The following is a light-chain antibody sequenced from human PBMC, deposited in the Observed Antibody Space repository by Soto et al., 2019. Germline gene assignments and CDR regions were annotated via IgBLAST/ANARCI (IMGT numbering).Light chain of an antibody. CDR2: GTS. V-gene: IGKV1-39*01. CDR3: QQTYSTPHT. J-gene: IGKJ2*01. CDR1: QSVSTY. Sequence: DIQMTQSPSSLSASVGDRVTITCRASQSVSTYLNWFQHKPGRAPKLLIYGTSSLQSGVPSRFSGSGSGTEYTLTISSLQAEDVATYYCQQTYSTPHTFGQGTKLELK.